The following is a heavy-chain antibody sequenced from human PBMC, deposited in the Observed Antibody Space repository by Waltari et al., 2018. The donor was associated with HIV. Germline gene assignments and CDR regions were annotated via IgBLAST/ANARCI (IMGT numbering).Heavy chain of an antibody. CDR1: GGAFDTFA. J-gene: IGHJ3*01. CDR3: AKSDFTELVRGQKAFDV. CDR2: TAPFFGV. D-gene: IGHD1-26*01. Sequence: QAQLVPSGAETKKPGSSVTVSCQASGGAFDTFAFTWVRQAPGQGLEWLGGTAPFFGVIYAQDFNGRVTITSNPSTRTVFLELGGLRPDDTAVYFCAKSDFTELVRGQKAFDVWGQGT. V-gene: IGHV1-69*19.